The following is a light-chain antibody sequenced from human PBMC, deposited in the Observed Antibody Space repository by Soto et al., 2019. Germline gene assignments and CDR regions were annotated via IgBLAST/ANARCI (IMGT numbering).Light chain of an antibody. J-gene: IGLJ2*01. CDR3: SSYAGSNKLL. Sequence: QSALTQPPSASGSPGQSVTISCTGTSSDVGGSNYVSWYQQHPGKAPKLMIYEVSKRPSGVPDRFSGSKSGNTASLTVSGLQAEDEADYYCSSYAGSNKLLFGGGTKVTVL. V-gene: IGLV2-8*01. CDR2: EVS. CDR1: SSDVGGSNY.